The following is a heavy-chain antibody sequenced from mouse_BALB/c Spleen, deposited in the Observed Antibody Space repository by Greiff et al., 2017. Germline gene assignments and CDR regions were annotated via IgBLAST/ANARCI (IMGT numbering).Heavy chain of an antibody. CDR1: GYSITSGYY. J-gene: IGHJ2*01. V-gene: IGHV3-6*02. Sequence: EVKLQESGPGLVKPSQSLSLTCSVTGYSITSGYYWNWIRQFPGNKLEWMGYISYDGSNNYNPSLKNRISITRDTSKNQFFLKLNSVTTEDTATYYCAVYDGYYVNYWGQGTTLTVSS. CDR2: ISYDGSN. CDR3: AVYDGYYVNY. D-gene: IGHD2-3*01.